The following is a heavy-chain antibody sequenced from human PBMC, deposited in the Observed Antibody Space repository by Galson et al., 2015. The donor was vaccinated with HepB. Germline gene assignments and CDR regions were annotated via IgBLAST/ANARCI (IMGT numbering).Heavy chain of an antibody. V-gene: IGHV1-18*01. Sequence: SVKVSCKASGYTFTSYGISWVRQAPGQGLEWMGWISAYNGNANYAQKLQGRVTMTTDTSTSTAYMELRSLRSDDTAVYYCARDRSKDYYDSSGYPQYNWFDPWGQGTLVTVSS. CDR2: ISAYNGNA. J-gene: IGHJ5*02. CDR3: ARDRSKDYYDSSGYPQYNWFDP. CDR1: GYTFTSYG. D-gene: IGHD3-22*01.